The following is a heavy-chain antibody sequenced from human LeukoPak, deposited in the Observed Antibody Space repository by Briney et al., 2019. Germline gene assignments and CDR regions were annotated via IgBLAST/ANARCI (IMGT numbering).Heavy chain of an antibody. CDR3: ARDKYQLPRVIYYFDY. CDR1: GYTFTGYY. J-gene: IGHJ4*02. D-gene: IGHD2-2*01. Sequence: GASVKVSCKASGYTFTGYYMHWVRQAPGQGLEWMGWINPNSGRTNYAQKFQGRVTMTRDTSISTAYMELRRLRSDDTAVYYCARDKYQLPRVIYYFDYWGQGTLVTVSS. CDR2: INPNSGRT. V-gene: IGHV1-2*02.